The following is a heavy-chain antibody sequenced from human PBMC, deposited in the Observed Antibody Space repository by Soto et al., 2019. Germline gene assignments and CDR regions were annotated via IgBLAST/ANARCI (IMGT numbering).Heavy chain of an antibody. CDR1: GGSISSGGYY. CDR3: ARVSGAATLPTDS. CDR2: IYYSGST. V-gene: IGHV4-31*03. J-gene: IGHJ4*02. Sequence: QVQLQESGPGLVKPSQTLSLTCTVSGGSISSGGYYWSWIRQHPGKGLEWIGYIYYSGSTYYNPSLQRRVTISVDPSKNQFPLKLSTVTAADTAVYYCARVSGAATLPTDSWGEGTPVTVSA. D-gene: IGHD2-15*01.